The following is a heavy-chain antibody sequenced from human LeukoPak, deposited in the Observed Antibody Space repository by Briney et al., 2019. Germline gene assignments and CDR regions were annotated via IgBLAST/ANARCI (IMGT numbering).Heavy chain of an antibody. CDR3: ARGTYYYDRFDY. Sequence: SETLSLXCTVSGGSISSGSYYWSWIRQPAEKGLEWIGRIYTSGSTNYNPSLKSRVTISVDTSKNQFSLKLSSVTAADTAVYYCARGTYYYDRFDYWGQGTLVTVSS. CDR1: GGSISSGSYY. D-gene: IGHD3-22*01. CDR2: IYTSGST. J-gene: IGHJ4*02. V-gene: IGHV4-61*02.